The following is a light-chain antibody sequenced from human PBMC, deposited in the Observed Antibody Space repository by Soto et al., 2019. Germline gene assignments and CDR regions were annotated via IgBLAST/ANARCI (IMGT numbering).Light chain of an antibody. Sequence: QSALTQPASVSGSPGQSITISCTGTSSDVRGYNYVSWYQQHPGKAPKLMIYDVSNRPSGVSNRFSGSKSGNTASLSISGLQAEDEADYYCSSYTSSSTRVFGTGTKATVL. J-gene: IGLJ1*01. CDR1: SSDVRGYNY. CDR3: SSYTSSSTRV. V-gene: IGLV2-14*01. CDR2: DVS.